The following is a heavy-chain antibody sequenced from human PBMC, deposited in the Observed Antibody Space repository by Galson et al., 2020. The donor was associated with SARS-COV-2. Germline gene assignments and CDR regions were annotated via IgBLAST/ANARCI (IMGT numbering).Heavy chain of an antibody. J-gene: IGHJ3*02. CDR1: GYAFNNKG. Sequence: ASVKVSCKASGYAFNNKGISWVRQAPGQGLEWMGWISGYNGNRKYAQKFQDRVILTTDASTSTAYMEVRSLRPDDSAVYYCARDPRFRGSGYGGENGFDIWGQGTRVTVSS. D-gene: IGHD6-13*01. V-gene: IGHV1-18*01. CDR2: ISGYNGNR. CDR3: ARDPRFRGSGYGGENGFDI.